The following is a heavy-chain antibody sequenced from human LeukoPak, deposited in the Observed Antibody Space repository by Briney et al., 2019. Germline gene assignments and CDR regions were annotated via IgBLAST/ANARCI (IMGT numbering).Heavy chain of an antibody. J-gene: IGHJ4*02. V-gene: IGHV3-9*01. CDR1: GFTFDDYA. CDR3: VEEVKKLLGALDY. D-gene: IGHD1-26*01. Sequence: GGSLRLSCAASGFTFDDYAMHWVRQAPGKGLEWVSGIYWNSGTIDYADSVKGRFTISRDNAKNSLYLQMNSLRAEDTALYYCVEEVKKLLGALDYWGQGTRVTVSS. CDR2: IYWNSGTI.